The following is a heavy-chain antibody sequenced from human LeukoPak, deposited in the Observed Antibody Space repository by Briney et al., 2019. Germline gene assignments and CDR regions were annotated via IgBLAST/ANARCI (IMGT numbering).Heavy chain of an antibody. Sequence: GGSLRLSCAASGFAFDNYAMHWVRQAPGKGLEWVSYISSSGSTIYYADSVKGRFTISRDNAKNSLYLQMNSLRAEDTAVYYCARDWSSGSPGVGYWGQETLVTVSS. D-gene: IGHD1-26*01. CDR1: GFAFDNYA. J-gene: IGHJ4*02. CDR3: ARDWSSGSPGVGY. V-gene: IGHV3-48*03. CDR2: ISSSGSTI.